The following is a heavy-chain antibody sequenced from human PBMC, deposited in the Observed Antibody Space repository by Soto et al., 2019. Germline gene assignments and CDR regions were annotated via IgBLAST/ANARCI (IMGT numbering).Heavy chain of an antibody. CDR1: GGSFSGYY. J-gene: IGHJ4*02. Sequence: SETLSLTCAVYGGSFSGYYWSWIRQPPGKGLEWIGEINHSGSTNYNPSLKSRVTISVDTSKNQFSLKLSSVTAADTAVYYCARGGRAVAGRGGIGYWGQGTLVTVSS. CDR3: ARGGRAVAGRGGIGY. V-gene: IGHV4-34*01. D-gene: IGHD6-19*01. CDR2: INHSGST.